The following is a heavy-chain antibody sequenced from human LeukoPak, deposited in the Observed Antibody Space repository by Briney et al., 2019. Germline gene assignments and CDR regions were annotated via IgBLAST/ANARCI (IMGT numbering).Heavy chain of an antibody. J-gene: IGHJ4*02. V-gene: IGHV4-34*01. CDR3: AVLDYYDSSASDY. CDR2: INHSGST. Sequence: SETLSLTCAVYGGSLGGYYWSWIRQPPGKGLEWIGEINHSGSTNYNPSLKSRVTIPVDTSKNQFSLKLSSVTATDTAVYYCAVLDYYDSSASDYWGQGTLVTVSS. CDR1: GGSLGGYY. D-gene: IGHD3-22*01.